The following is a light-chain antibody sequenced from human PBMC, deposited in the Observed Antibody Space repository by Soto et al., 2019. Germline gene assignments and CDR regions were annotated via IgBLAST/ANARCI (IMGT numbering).Light chain of an antibody. CDR1: QSVSGN. CDR3: QQYNNWPPWT. V-gene: IGKV3-15*01. Sequence: EIVMTQSPATLSVAPGERATLSCRASQSVSGNLAWYQQKPGQAPRHLIYGASTRATGISARFSGSGSGTEFTLTISSLQSEDFAVYYCQQYNNWPPWTFGQGTKVEIK. CDR2: GAS. J-gene: IGKJ1*01.